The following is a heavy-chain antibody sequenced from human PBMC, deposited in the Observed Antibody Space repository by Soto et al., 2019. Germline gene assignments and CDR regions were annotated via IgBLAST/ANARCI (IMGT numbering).Heavy chain of an antibody. D-gene: IGHD1-26*01. CDR1: GFSFSDFG. CDR2: ISSDGSNK. Sequence: QVQLVESGGGVVHPGRSLRLSCTASGFSFSDFGMHWVRQAPGKGLEWLALISSDGSNKFYADSVRGRFTVSRDRSENTLHLHMNAVRIDDTAMYYCAKDFSRGPMGMSFDSWGQGTLVIVSS. CDR3: AKDFSRGPMGMSFDS. J-gene: IGHJ4*02. V-gene: IGHV3-30*18.